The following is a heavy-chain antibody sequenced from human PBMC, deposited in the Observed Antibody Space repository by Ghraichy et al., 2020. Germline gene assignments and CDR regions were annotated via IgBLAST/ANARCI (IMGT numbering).Heavy chain of an antibody. V-gene: IGHV1-18*01. CDR3: ARVRDRMPTSGIWYYYMDV. D-gene: IGHD6-13*01. J-gene: IGHJ6*03. Sequence: ASVKVSCKASGYTFMTFGLSWVRQAPGQGLEWMGWIRDYNGNTHYAQKFQGRVTMTADTSRSTAYMELRSLRSDDTAVYYCARVRDRMPTSGIWYYYMDVWGKGTTVTVSS. CDR1: GYTFMTFG. CDR2: IRDYNGNT.